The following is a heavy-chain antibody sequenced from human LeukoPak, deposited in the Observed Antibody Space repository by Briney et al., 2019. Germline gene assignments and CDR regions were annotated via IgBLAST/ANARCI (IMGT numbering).Heavy chain of an antibody. CDR1: GFTFSNYP. D-gene: IGHD1-1*01. J-gene: IGHJ3*02. Sequence: PGRSLRLSCTASGFTFSNYPMHWVRQAPGKGLEWVAVISYDGSNKYYADSVQGRFTISRDNSKNTLYLQMNSLRAEDTAEYYCAKSLLTTATGTGRAFDIWGQGTMVTVSS. CDR2: ISYDGSNK. V-gene: IGHV3-30-3*01. CDR3: AKSLLTTATGTGRAFDI.